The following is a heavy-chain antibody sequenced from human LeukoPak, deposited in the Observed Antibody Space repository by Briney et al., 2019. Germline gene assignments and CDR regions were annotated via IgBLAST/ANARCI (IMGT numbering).Heavy chain of an antibody. CDR3: ASERGYSYGLPIDY. CDR2: VIPIFGTA. V-gene: IGHV1-69*06. J-gene: IGHJ4*02. Sequence: SVKVSCKASGGTFSSYAISWVRQAPGQGLEWMGGVIPIFGTANYAQKFQGRVTITADKSTSTAYMELSSLRSEDTAVYYCASERGYSYGLPIDYWGQGTLVTVSS. D-gene: IGHD5-18*01. CDR1: GGTFSSYA.